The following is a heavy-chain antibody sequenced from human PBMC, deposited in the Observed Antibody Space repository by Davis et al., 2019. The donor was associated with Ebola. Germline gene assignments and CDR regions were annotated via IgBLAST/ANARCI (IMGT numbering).Heavy chain of an antibody. J-gene: IGHJ6*04. CDR2: IYYSGST. Sequence: MPSETLSLTCTVSGGSISSSSYYWGWIRQPPGKGLEWIGSIYYSGSTYYNPSLKSRVTISVDTSKNQFSLKLSSVTAADTAVYYCARHIVYSYGQLLYYYYGMDVWGKGTTVTVSS. CDR1: GGSISSSSYY. V-gene: IGHV4-39*01. CDR3: ARHIVYSYGQLLYYYYGMDV. D-gene: IGHD5-18*01.